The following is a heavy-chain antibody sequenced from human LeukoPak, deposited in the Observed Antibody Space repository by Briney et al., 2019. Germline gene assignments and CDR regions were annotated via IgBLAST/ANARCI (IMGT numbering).Heavy chain of an antibody. CDR1: GYDFTTYW. Sequence: GESLKISCKISGYDFTTYWIGWVHQMPGKGLECMGIIWPGDSDTRYSPSFQDQVTISADKTISTVYLQWSSLKVADTAIYYCARRGRGDWFDPWGQGTLVTVSS. CDR3: ARRGRGDWFDP. V-gene: IGHV5-51*07. CDR2: IWPGDSDT. J-gene: IGHJ5*02. D-gene: IGHD1-26*01.